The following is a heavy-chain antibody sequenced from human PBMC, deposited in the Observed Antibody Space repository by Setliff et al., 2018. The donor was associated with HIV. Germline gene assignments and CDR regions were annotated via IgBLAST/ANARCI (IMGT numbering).Heavy chain of an antibody. CDR2: MKYDGTEI. D-gene: IGHD6-19*01. J-gene: IGHJ4*02. Sequence: PGGSLRLSCAASGFTFSNYAMSWVRQAPGKGLEWVANMKYDGTEIYYVDAVKGRFTISRDNAKNTLYLQMNSLRAEDTAVYYCAKDLTDAVAGYYFDYWGQGTLVTVSS. V-gene: IGHV3-7*03. CDR3: AKDLTDAVAGYYFDY. CDR1: GFTFSNYA.